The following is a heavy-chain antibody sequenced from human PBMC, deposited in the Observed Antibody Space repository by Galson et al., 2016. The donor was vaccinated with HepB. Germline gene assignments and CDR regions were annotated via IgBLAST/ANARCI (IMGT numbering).Heavy chain of an antibody. Sequence: SLRLSCAASGFTFNTSAIHWVRQAPGKGLEWVAVISFDGSNKYYADSVKGRFTISRDNSKNTLYLQMNSLRAEDTAVYYCARPLYSSGSPMPDSWGQGTLVTVSS. CDR2: ISFDGSNK. D-gene: IGHD3-10*01. CDR1: GFTFNTSA. J-gene: IGHJ4*02. V-gene: IGHV3-30*04. CDR3: ARPLYSSGSPMPDS.